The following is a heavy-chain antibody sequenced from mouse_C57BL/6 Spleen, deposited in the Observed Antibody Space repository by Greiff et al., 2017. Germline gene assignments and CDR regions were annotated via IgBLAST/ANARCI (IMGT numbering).Heavy chain of an antibody. J-gene: IGHJ3*01. CDR3: ARSNYGSQAWFAY. CDR2: IWSGGST. V-gene: IGHV2-2*01. CDR1: GFSLTSYG. D-gene: IGHD1-1*01. Sequence: VQVVESGPGLVQPSQSLSITCTVSGFSLTSYGVHWVRQSPGKGLEWLGVIWSGGSTDYYAAFISRLTNITDNSKSQVFFKMNSLQADDTAIYYCARSNYGSQAWFAYWGQGTLVTVSA.